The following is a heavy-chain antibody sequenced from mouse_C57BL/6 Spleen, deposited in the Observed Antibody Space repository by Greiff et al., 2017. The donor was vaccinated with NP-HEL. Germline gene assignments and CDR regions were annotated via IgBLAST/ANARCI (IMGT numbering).Heavy chain of an antibody. Sequence: QVQLQQSGPELVKPGASVKISCKASGYAFSSSWMNWVKQRPGKGLEWIGRIYPGDGDTNYNGKFKGKATLTADKSSSTAYMQLSSLTSEDSAVYFWARGGWDRGYFDYWGQGTTLTVSS. V-gene: IGHV1-82*01. CDR2: IYPGDGDT. CDR3: ARGGWDRGYFDY. J-gene: IGHJ2*01. CDR1: GYAFSSSW. D-gene: IGHD3-3*01.